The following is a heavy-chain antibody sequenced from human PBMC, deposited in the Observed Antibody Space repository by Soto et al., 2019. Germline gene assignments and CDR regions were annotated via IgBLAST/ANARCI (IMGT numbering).Heavy chain of an antibody. Sequence: PSETLSLTCTVSGGSISSSSYYWGWIRQPPGKGLEWIGSIYYSGSTYYNPSLKSRVTISVDTSKNQFSLKLSSVTAADTAVYYCATLIAAAGTVCYGMDVWGQGTTVTVSS. CDR2: IYYSGST. CDR3: ATLIAAAGTVCYGMDV. D-gene: IGHD6-13*01. CDR1: GGSISSSSYY. J-gene: IGHJ6*02. V-gene: IGHV4-39*01.